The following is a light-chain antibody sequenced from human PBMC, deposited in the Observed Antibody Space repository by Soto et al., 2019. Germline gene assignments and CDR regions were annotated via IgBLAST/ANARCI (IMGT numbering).Light chain of an antibody. Sequence: QSVLTQPPSASGTPGQRVTISCSGSSSNIGSNYVYWYQQLPGTAPKLLICRNNKRPSGVPDRFSGSKSGTSAALAISGLRSEDEADYYCAAWDDSLSGLFGGGTKLTVL. J-gene: IGLJ2*01. V-gene: IGLV1-47*01. CDR3: AAWDDSLSGL. CDR2: RNN. CDR1: SSNIGSNY.